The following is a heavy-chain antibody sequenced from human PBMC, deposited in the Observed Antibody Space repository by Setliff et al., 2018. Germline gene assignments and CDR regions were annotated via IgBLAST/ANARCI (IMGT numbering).Heavy chain of an antibody. CDR3: ARVMAVFAIEGLQGGGFDY. CDR2: ISNRNGET. D-gene: IGHD2-8*02. CDR1: GYTLTSYG. J-gene: IGHJ4*02. Sequence: ASVKVSCKASGYTLTSYGVTWVRQAPGQGLEWMGWISNRNGETNYAQMFQVRVTMTTDTSTNTAYMDLGSLRSDDTAFYFCARVMAVFAIEGLQGGGFDYWGQGTLVTVSS. V-gene: IGHV1-18*01.